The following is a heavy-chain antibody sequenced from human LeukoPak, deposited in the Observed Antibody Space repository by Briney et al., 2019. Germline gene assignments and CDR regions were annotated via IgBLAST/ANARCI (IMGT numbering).Heavy chain of an antibody. CDR3: ARDRWYSGSYYFDY. J-gene: IGHJ4*02. CDR1: RFTFSSYG. CDR2: IQYDGSNE. V-gene: IGHV3-30*02. Sequence: GGSLRLSCAASRFTFSSYGMHWVRQAPGRGLEWVAYIQYDGSNEQYADSVKGRFSISRDSSKNILYLQMNSLRAEDTAVYYCARDRWYSGSYYFDYWGQGTLVTVSS. D-gene: IGHD1-26*01.